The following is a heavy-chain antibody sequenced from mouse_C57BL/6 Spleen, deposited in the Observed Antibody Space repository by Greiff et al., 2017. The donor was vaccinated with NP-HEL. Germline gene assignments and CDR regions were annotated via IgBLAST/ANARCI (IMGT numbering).Heavy chain of an antibody. Sequence: QVQLHQPGAELVMPGASVKLSCKASGYTFTSYWMNWVKQRPGQGLEWIGEIDPSDSYTNYNQKFKGKSTLTVDKSSSTAYMQLSSLTSEDSAVYYCARTIYYGSKAFDYWGQGTTLTVSS. J-gene: IGHJ2*01. CDR1: GYTFTSYW. CDR2: IDPSDSYT. V-gene: IGHV1-69*01. CDR3: ARTIYYGSKAFDY. D-gene: IGHD1-1*01.